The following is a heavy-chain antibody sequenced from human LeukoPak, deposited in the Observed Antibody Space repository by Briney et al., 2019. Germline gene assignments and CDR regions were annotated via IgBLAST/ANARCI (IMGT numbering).Heavy chain of an antibody. V-gene: IGHV4-61*02. Sequence: SQTLSLTCNVSGASISTDKYFWSWIRQPAGKGLERIGRIYTSGSTNYNPSLKSRVTISVDTSKNQFSLKLSSVTAADTAVYYCARALAAAGPLLFDPWGQGTLVTVSS. CDR2: IYTSGST. CDR1: GASISTDKYF. CDR3: ARALAAAGPLLFDP. D-gene: IGHD6-13*01. J-gene: IGHJ5*02.